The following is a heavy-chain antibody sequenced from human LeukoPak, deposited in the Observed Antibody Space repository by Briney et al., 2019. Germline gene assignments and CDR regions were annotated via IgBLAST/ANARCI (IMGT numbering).Heavy chain of an antibody. CDR1: GFTFSSYG. CDR2: ISYDGSNK. V-gene: IGHV3-30*18. CDR3: AKDHPTNDYGDYYFDY. J-gene: IGHJ4*02. Sequence: GGSLRLSCAASGFTFSSYGMHWVRQAPGKGLEWVAVISYDGSNKYYADSVKGRFTISRDNSKNTLYLQMNSLGAEDTAVYYCAKDHPTNDYGDYYFDYWGQGTLVTVSS. D-gene: IGHD4-17*01.